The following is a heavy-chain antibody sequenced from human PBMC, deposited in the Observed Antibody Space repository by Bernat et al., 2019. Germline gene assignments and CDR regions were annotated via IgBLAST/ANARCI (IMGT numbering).Heavy chain of an antibody. Sequence: QVQLVESGGGVVQPGRSLRLSCAASGFTFSSYGMHWVRQAPGKGLEWVAVISYDGSNKYYADSVKGRFTISRDNSKNTLYLQMNSLRAEDTAVYYCEKEKTFTGGAFDIWGQGTMVTVSS. J-gene: IGHJ3*02. CDR1: GFTFSSYG. D-gene: IGHD3-16*01. CDR2: ISYDGSNK. V-gene: IGHV3-30*18. CDR3: EKEKTFTGGAFDI.